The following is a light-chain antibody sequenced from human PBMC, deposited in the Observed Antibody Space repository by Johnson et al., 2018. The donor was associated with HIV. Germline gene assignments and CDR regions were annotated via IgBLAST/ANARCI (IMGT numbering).Light chain of an antibody. CDR1: SSNIGNNY. Sequence: QSVLTQSPSVSAAPGQKVTISCSGSSSNIGNNYVSWYQQLPGTAPKLLIYDNNKPPSGIPDRFSGSKSGTSATLGITGLQTGDEAYYYCGTWDSCLSGGVFGTGTKVTVL. J-gene: IGLJ1*01. CDR2: DNN. CDR3: GTWDSCLSGGV. V-gene: IGLV1-51*01.